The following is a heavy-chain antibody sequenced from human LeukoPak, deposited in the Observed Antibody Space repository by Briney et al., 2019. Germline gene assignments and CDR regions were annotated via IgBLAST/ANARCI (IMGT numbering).Heavy chain of an antibody. J-gene: IGHJ4*02. CDR1: GFTFSSYA. D-gene: IGHD4-17*01. CDR3: AKDKSGGSDYVYFDY. Sequence: GGSLRLSCAASGFTFSSYAMNWVRQAPGKGLEWVSTVSGDGSWTWFADSVRGRLTIPRDNSKNTLFLHMNSLRAEDTAIYYCAKDKSGGSDYVYFDYRGQGTLVTVSS. CDR2: VSGDGSWT. V-gene: IGHV3-23*01.